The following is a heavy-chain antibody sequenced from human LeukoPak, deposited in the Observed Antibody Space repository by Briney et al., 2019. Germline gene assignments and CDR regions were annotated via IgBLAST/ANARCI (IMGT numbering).Heavy chain of an antibody. Sequence: PGGSLRLSCAASGFTFSTYAMTWVRQAPGKGLEWVSSISSSSSYIYYADSVKGRFTISRDNAKNSLYLQMNSLRAEDTAVYYCARDRYYYDSSGYSYYYYYMDVWGKGTTVTVSS. D-gene: IGHD3-22*01. J-gene: IGHJ6*03. V-gene: IGHV3-21*01. CDR3: ARDRYYYDSSGYSYYYYYMDV. CDR2: ISSSSSYI. CDR1: GFTFSTYA.